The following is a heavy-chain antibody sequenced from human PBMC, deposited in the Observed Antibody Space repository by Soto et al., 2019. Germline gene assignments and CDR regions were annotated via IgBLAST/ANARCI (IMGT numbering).Heavy chain of an antibody. Sequence: PGGSLRLSCAASGFTFSSYAMHWVRQAPGKGLEWVAVISYDGSNKYYADSAKGRFTISRDNSKNTLYLQMNSLRAEDTAVYYCARAREYSSSSVSDYWGQRTLVTVSS. CDR3: ARAREYSSSSVSDY. CDR1: GFTFSSYA. CDR2: ISYDGSNK. D-gene: IGHD6-6*01. V-gene: IGHV3-30-3*01. J-gene: IGHJ4*02.